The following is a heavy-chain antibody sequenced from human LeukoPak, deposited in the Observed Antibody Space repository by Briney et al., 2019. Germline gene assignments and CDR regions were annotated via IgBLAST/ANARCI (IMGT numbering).Heavy chain of an antibody. CDR1: EYSFSTYW. D-gene: IGHD1-1*01. J-gene: IGHJ3*02. CDR3: TRQQKRRVRGGHDAFDI. Sequence: GESLKISCKGSEYSFSTYWIAWVRRMPGEGPEWMGVIYPGDSETRYSPSFQGQVTISVDKSISTAYLQWSSLKASDTAMYYCTRQQKRRVRGGHDAFDIWGQGTMVTVSS. CDR2: IYPGDSET. V-gene: IGHV5-51*01.